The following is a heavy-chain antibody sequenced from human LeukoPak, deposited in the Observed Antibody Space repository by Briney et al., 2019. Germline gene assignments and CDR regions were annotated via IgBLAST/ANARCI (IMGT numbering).Heavy chain of an antibody. J-gene: IGHJ5*02. CDR2: IYTSGST. V-gene: IGHV4-4*07. CDR1: GGSISSYY. Sequence: SETLSLTCTISGGSISSYYWSWIRQPAGKGLEWIGRIYTSGSTNYNPSLKSRVTMSVDTSKNQFSQKLSSVTAADTAVYYCARGAYYYGSGSYYGTRFDPWGQGTLVTVSS. CDR3: ARGAYYYGSGSYYGTRFDP. D-gene: IGHD3-10*01.